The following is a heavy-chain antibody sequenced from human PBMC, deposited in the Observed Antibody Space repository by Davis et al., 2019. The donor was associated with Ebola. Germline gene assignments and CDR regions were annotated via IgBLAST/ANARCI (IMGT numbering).Heavy chain of an antibody. Sequence: GESLKISCAASGFTFSSYAMSWVRQAPGKGLEWVSAISGSGGSTYYADSVKGRFTISRDNSKTTLYLQMNSLRAEDTAVYYCARDPTRTYYDFWSGSSDYYYGMDVWGQGTTVTVSS. J-gene: IGHJ6*02. D-gene: IGHD3-3*01. CDR1: GFTFSSYA. CDR2: ISGSGGST. V-gene: IGHV3-23*01. CDR3: ARDPTRTYYDFWSGSSDYYYGMDV.